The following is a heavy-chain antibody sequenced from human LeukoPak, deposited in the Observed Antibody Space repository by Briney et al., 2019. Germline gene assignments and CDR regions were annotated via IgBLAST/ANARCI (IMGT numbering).Heavy chain of an antibody. CDR3: ARDERYTSGWYDEGGYYFDY. V-gene: IGHV1-2*02. CDR1: GYTFTDY. CDR2: INPNSGGT. D-gene: IGHD6-13*01. J-gene: IGHJ4*02. Sequence: ASVNVSCKASGYTFTDYIHWVRQAPGQGLEWIGWINPNSGGTNYAQKFQGRVTMTRDTSISTAYMELSRLKSDDTAFYYCARDERYTSGWYDEGGYYFDYWGQGTLVPVSS.